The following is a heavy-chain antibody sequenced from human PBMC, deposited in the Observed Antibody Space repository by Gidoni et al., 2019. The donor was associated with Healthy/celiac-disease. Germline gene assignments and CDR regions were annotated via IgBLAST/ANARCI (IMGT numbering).Heavy chain of an antibody. D-gene: IGHD3-10*01. Sequence: QVQLQESGPGLVKPSETLSLTCTVSGYSIRSGYYWGWIRQPPGKGLEWIGSIYHSGSTYSNPSIKSRVTISVDTSKNQFSLRLSSVTAADTAVYYCARESGSGSFDYWGQGTLVTVSS. CDR2: IYHSGST. V-gene: IGHV4-38-2*02. CDR3: ARESGSGSFDY. CDR1: GYSIRSGYY. J-gene: IGHJ4*02.